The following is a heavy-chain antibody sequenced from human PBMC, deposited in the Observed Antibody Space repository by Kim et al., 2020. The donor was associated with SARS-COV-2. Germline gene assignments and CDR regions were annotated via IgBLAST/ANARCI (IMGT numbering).Heavy chain of an antibody. J-gene: IGHJ6*02. Sequence: GGSLKISCKGSGYSFTNFWISWVRQMPGKGLEWMGKIDPSDSYTNYSPSFQGHVTLSADKSINTAYLQWSSLKASADTAMYYCARHDTKNPSMDVWGQGT. CDR3: ARHDTKNPSMDV. CDR2: IDPSDSYT. V-gene: IGHV5-10-1*01. D-gene: IGHD2-8*01. CDR1: GYSFTNFW.